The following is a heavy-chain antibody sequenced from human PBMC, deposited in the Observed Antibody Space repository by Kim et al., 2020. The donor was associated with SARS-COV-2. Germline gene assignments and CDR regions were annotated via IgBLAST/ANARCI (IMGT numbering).Heavy chain of an antibody. CDR2: ISGSGGST. CDR1: GFTFSSYA. CDR3: AKWWADIVVVPVRPFMDV. V-gene: IGHV3-23*01. J-gene: IGHJ6*03. D-gene: IGHD2-2*01. Sequence: GGSLRLSCAASGFTFSSYAMSWVRQAPGKGLEWVSAISGSGGSTYYADSVKGRFTISRDNSKNTLYLQMNSLRAEDTAVYYCAKWWADIVVVPVRPFMDVWGKGTTVTVSS.